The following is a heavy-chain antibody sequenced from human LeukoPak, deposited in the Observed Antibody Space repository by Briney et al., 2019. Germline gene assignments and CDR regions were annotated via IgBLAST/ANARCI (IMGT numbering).Heavy chain of an antibody. CDR3: GSIAAGN. V-gene: IGHV3-21*01. Sequence: GGSLRLSCAASGFTFSSYSMNWVRRAPGKGLEWVSSISDSSSYIYYADSVKGRVTISRDNANNSLDLQMSGLRADDTAVYYCGSIAAGNWGQGTLVTVSS. CDR2: ISDSSSYI. D-gene: IGHD6-25*01. J-gene: IGHJ4*02. CDR1: GFTFSSYS.